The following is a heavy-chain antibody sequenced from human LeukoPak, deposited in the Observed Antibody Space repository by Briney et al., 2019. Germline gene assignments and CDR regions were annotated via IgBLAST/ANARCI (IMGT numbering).Heavy chain of an antibody. D-gene: IGHD3-9*01. Sequence: GGSLRLSCAASGFTFSSYVMHWVRQAPGEGLEWVAVISFDGSNKYYGDSLKGRFTISRDNSKNTLYPQMNSLRGEDMAIYYCARDFGWLSGFDYWGQGTLVTVSS. CDR2: ISFDGSNK. CDR3: ARDFGWLSGFDY. V-gene: IGHV3-30-3*01. J-gene: IGHJ4*02. CDR1: GFTFSSYV.